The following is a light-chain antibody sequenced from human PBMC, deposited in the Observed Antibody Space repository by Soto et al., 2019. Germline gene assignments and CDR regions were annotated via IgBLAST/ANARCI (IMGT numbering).Light chain of an antibody. CDR2: LEGSGSY. V-gene: IGLV4-60*03. J-gene: IGLJ3*02. Sequence: QLVLTQSSSASASLGSSVKLTCTLSSGQSSYIIAWHQQQPGKAPRYLMKLEGSGSYNKGSGVPDRFSGSSSGADRYLTISNLQSEDEADYYCETWDSNTHRVFGGGTKLTVL. CDR3: ETWDSNTHRV. CDR1: SGQSSYI.